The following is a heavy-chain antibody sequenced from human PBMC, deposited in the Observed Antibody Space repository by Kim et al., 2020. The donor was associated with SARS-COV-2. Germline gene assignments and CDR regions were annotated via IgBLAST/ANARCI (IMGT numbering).Heavy chain of an antibody. D-gene: IGHD3-3*01. CDR3: SLEVLQYY. J-gene: IGHJ4*02. V-gene: IGHV3-15*01. CDR2: IKSKNDGETT. Sequence: GGSLRLSCAASGFTFSAAWMSWVRQAPGKGLEWVGHIKSKNDGETTEYAAPVKGRFTISRDDSKNTVYLQMNSLKTEDTALYYCSLEVLQYYWVQGTLVT. CDR1: GFTFSAAW.